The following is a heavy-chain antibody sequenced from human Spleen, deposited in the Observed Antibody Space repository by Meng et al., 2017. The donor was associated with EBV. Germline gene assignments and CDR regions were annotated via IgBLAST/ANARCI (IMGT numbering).Heavy chain of an antibody. CDR3: AGSRHQLLPSG. CDR1: GGSFSDYY. D-gene: IGHD2-2*01. V-gene: IGHV4-34*01. J-gene: IGHJ4*02. Sequence: QERLQQCGAGLLKPSEPLSLTCGVYGGSFSDYYWSWIRQPPGKGLEWIGEINHSGSTNYNPSLKSRVTMSVDTSKNQFSLNLRSVTAADTAVYYCAGSRHQLLPSGWGQGTLVTVSS. CDR2: INHSGST.